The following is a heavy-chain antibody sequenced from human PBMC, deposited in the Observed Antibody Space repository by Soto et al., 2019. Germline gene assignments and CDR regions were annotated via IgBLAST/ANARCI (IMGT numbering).Heavy chain of an antibody. D-gene: IGHD6-25*01. CDR1: GGSISSNDFY. J-gene: IGHJ5*02. CDR2: IYYSGNT. V-gene: IGHV4-31*03. CDR3: ARLSDSGQSWFDP. Sequence: QVQLQESGPGLVKPSQTLSLTCIVSGGSISSNDFYWSWIRQHPGKGLEWIGYIYYSGNTYYNPSLKGRVTILVDTSKNQFSLKVSSVTAADTAVYYCARLSDSGQSWFDPWGQGTLVTVSS.